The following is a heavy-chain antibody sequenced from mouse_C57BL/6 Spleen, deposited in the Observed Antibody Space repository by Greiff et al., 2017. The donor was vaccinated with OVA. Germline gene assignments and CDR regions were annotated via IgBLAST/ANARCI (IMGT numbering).Heavy chain of an antibody. CDR2: IYPGSGST. Sequence: QVQLQQPGAELVKPGASVKMSCKASGYTFTSYWITWVKQRPGQGLEWIGDIYPGSGSTNYNEKFKSKATLTVDTSSSTAYMQLSSLTSEDSAVYYCARSPYYGSSHFAYWGKGTLVTVSA. CDR3: ARSPYYGSSHFAY. CDR1: GYTFTSYW. J-gene: IGHJ3*01. D-gene: IGHD1-1*01. V-gene: IGHV1-55*01.